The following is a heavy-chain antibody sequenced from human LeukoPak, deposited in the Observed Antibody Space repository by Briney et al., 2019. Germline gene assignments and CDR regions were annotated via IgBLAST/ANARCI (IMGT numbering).Heavy chain of an antibody. J-gene: IGHJ5*02. Sequence: SETLSLTCTVSGGSITSSTYYWGWIRQPPGKGLEWIGSIYYTGSTYYNPSLKSRVTISIDTSKNQFSLNLTSVTAADTAVYFCARGLPLYYYGSGSYNWFDPWGQGTLVTVSS. D-gene: IGHD3-10*01. V-gene: IGHV4-39*07. CDR2: IYYTGST. CDR3: ARGLPLYYYGSGSYNWFDP. CDR1: GGSITSSTYY.